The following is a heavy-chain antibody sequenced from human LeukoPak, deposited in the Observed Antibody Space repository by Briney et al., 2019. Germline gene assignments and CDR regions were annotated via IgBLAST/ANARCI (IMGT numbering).Heavy chain of an antibody. CDR1: GLTFSSYA. CDR2: ISGSGGST. CDR3: AKAVGYCSSTSCYAPEDYYYGMDV. V-gene: IGHV3-23*01. D-gene: IGHD2-2*01. J-gene: IGHJ6*04. Sequence: GGSLRLSCAASGLTFSSYAMSWVRQAPGKGLEWVSAISGSGGSTYYADSVKGRFTISRDNSKNTLYLQMNSLRAEDTAVYYCAKAVGYCSSTSCYAPEDYYYGMDVWAKGPRSPSPQ.